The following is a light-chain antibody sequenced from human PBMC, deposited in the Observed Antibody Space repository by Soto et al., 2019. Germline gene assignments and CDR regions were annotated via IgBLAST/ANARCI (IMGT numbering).Light chain of an antibody. CDR1: QSISNW. Sequence: DIQMTQSPSTLSASVGDRVTITCRASQSISNWLAWYQQKPVKAPKVLIYDASSLPSGVPSRFSGSGSGTEFTLTISTPQPDDFATYYCQKYNNYPATFGQGTKLEIK. V-gene: IGKV1-5*01. J-gene: IGKJ2*01. CDR2: DAS. CDR3: QKYNNYPAT.